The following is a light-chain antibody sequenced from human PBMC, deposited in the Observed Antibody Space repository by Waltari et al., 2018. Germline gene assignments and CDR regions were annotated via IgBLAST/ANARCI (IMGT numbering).Light chain of an antibody. CDR2: EVS. J-gene: IGLJ2*01. V-gene: IGLV2-8*01. CDR1: STDVGGYNS. CDR3: ASYGGRNNWI. Sequence: QSALTQPPSASGSPGQSVAIPCTGPSTDVGGYNSAPWYQHHPGKAPKLMIYEVSKRPSGVPDRFSGSKSGNTASLTVSGLRAEDEADYYCASYGGRNNWIFGGGTKLTVL.